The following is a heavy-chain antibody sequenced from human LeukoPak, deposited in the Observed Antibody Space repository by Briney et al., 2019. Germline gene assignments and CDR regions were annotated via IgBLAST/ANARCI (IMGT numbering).Heavy chain of an antibody. V-gene: IGHV4-30-4*08. D-gene: IGHD4-17*01. CDR3: AREYGDWVGGRPYTWFDP. CDR1: GASINRDDYY. Sequence: NSSETLSLTCTVSGASINRDDYYWSWIRQPPGKGLEWIGYISYGGNTYYNPSLKSRVTISEDTSKKQFSLKLTSVIAADTAVYYCAREYGDWVGGRPYTWFDPWGQGTLVTVSS. CDR2: ISYGGNT. J-gene: IGHJ5*02.